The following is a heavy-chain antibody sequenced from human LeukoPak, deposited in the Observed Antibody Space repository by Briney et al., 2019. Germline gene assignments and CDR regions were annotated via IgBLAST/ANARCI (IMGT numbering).Heavy chain of an antibody. CDR1: GFPFSSYA. Sequence: PGGSLRLSCAASGFPFSSYAMHWVRQAPGKGLEWVALISYDGSNKYYADSVKGRFTISRDNSKNTLYLQMNSLRDEDTAVYYCAQGYSSGWYPVWGQGTLVSVSS. V-gene: IGHV3-30*04. D-gene: IGHD6-19*01. CDR2: ISYDGSNK. CDR3: AQGYSSGWYPV. J-gene: IGHJ4*02.